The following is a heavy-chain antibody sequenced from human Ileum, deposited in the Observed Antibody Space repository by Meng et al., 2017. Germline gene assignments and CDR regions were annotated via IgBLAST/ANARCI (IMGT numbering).Heavy chain of an antibody. V-gene: IGHV5-51*01. Sequence: KVSCKGSGYIFSIHWIAWWRQMPGKGLEWMGIIYPDDCNTRYSPSFQGQVTISADKSINTTYLQWSSLRASDTAMYYCARHTSGSYRGAAGYWGQGTPVTVSS. CDR3: ARHTSGSYRGAAGY. CDR1: GYIFSIHW. CDR2: IYPDDCNT. J-gene: IGHJ4*02. D-gene: IGHD3-10*01.